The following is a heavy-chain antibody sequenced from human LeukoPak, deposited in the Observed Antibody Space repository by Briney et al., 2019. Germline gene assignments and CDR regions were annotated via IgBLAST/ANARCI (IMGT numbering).Heavy chain of an antibody. CDR1: GFTFSNCA. Sequence: GVSLRLSCAASGFTFSNCAMSWVPQAPGKGREWVSSISSSGGGTYYADSVKGRFTISRDNSKNTLSLQMNSLKAEDTAVYYCAKINSGSYTDYWGQGTLVTVSS. V-gene: IGHV3-23*01. J-gene: IGHJ4*02. CDR2: ISSSGGGT. CDR3: AKINSGSYTDY. D-gene: IGHD1-26*01.